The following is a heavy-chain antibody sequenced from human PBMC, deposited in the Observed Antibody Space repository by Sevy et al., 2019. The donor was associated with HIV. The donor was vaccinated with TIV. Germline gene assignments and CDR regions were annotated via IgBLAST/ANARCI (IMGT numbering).Heavy chain of an antibody. J-gene: IGHJ4*02. CDR2: IKSNSDGGTT. V-gene: IGHV3-15*01. D-gene: IGHD3-10*01. CDR3: ATAPGTGY. CDR1: GFILKSFW. Sequence: GGSLRLSCEASGFILKSFWIHWVRQAPGKGLEWVGRIKSNSDGGTTDYAAPMEGRFTMSRDDSENRVYLQINNLKADDTAVYYCATAPGTGYWGQGTLVTVSS.